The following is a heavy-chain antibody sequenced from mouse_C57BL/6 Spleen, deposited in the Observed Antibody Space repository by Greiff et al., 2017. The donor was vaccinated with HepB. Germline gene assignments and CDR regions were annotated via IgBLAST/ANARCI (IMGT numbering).Heavy chain of an antibody. CDR2: ISYDGSN. J-gene: IGHJ1*03. V-gene: IGHV3-6*01. Sequence: DVKLQESGPGLVKPSQSLSLTCSVTGYSITSGYYWNWIRQFPGNKLEWMGYISYDGSNNYNPSLKNRISITRDTSKNQFFLKLNSVTTEDTATYYCARDRRYYGSSYWYFDVWGTGTTVTVSS. D-gene: IGHD1-1*01. CDR1: GYSITSGYY. CDR3: ARDRRYYGSSYWYFDV.